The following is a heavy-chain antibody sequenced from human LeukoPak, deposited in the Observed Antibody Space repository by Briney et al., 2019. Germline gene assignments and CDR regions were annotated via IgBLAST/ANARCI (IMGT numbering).Heavy chain of an antibody. Sequence: GGSLRLSCAASGFTFSSYGMHWVRQAPGKGLEWVAVIWYDGSNKYYADSVKGRFTISRDNAKNSLYLQMNSLRAEDTALYYCARAGKYYYYYYMDVWGKGTTVTVSS. J-gene: IGHJ6*03. CDR3: ARAGKYYYYYYMDV. CDR1: GFTFSSYG. CDR2: IWYDGSNK. V-gene: IGHV3-33*01.